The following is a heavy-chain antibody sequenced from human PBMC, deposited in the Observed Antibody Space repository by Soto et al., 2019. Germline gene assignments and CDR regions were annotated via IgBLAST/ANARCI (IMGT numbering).Heavy chain of an antibody. J-gene: IGHJ4*02. CDR2: MNPKSGGT. Sequence: ASVKVSSKASGYTFTGYYMHWVRQPPRQGFELMGRMNPKSGGTNYAQKLKGRVTITWDTSLNPAYIELSSLISEDTAVYYCARPPGYISEWDYFDVWGQGTVVSVSS. CDR1: GYTFTGYY. V-gene: IGHV1-2*02. CDR3: ARPPGYISEWDYFDV. D-gene: IGHD5-18*01.